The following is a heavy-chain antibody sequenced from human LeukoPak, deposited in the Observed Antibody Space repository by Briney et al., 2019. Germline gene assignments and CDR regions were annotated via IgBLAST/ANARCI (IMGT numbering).Heavy chain of an antibody. Sequence: PGGSLRLSCAASGFTFSSYAMHWVRQASGKGLEWVGRIRSKANSYATAYAASVKGRFTISRDDSKNTAYLQMNSLKTEDTAVYYCTRRHDIVVVPAAYDYWGQGTLVTVSS. D-gene: IGHD2-2*01. CDR1: GFTFSSYA. J-gene: IGHJ4*02. V-gene: IGHV3-73*01. CDR2: IRSKANSYAT. CDR3: TRRHDIVVVPAAYDY.